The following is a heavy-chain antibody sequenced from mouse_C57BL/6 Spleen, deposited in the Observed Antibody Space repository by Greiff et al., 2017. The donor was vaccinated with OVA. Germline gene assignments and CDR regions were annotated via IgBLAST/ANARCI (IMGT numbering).Heavy chain of an antibody. CDR2: ISSGGDYI. CDR1: GFTFSSYA. D-gene: IGHD4-1*01. J-gene: IGHJ2*01. Sequence: EVHLVESGEGLVKPGGSLKLSCAASGFTFSSYAMSWVRQTPEKRLEWVAYISSGGDYIYYADTVKGRFTISRDNARNTLYLQMSSLKSEDTAMYYCTRTGTGSYYFDYWGQGTTLTVSS. CDR3: TRTGTGSYYFDY. V-gene: IGHV5-9-1*02.